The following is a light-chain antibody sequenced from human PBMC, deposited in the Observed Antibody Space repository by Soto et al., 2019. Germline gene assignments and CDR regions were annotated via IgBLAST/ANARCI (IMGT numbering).Light chain of an antibody. J-gene: IGLJ2*01. V-gene: IGLV1-40*01. CDR1: SCNTGAGYD. Sequence: QSVLMQPPSVSGAPGQRVTISCTGSSCNTGAGYDVQWYQQFPGAAPKLLISANTNRPSGVPDRFSGSKSGTSASLAISGLQAGDEAVYYCQSYDTSLRGSVFGGGTKVTVL. CDR3: QSYDTSLRGSV. CDR2: ANT.